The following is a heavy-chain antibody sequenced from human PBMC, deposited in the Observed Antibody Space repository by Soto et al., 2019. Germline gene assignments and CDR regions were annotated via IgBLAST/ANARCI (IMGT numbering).Heavy chain of an antibody. D-gene: IGHD3-9*01. J-gene: IGHJ4*02. Sequence: SETLSLTCSVSGGSISSSSYYWGWIRQPPGKGLEWIGSIYYSGTTYYNPSLKSRVTISVDTSKNQFSLKLSSVTAADTAVYYCARHRGYYDILTGYYTELNFDYWGQGTQVTVSS. CDR1: GGSISSSSYY. CDR2: IYYSGTT. V-gene: IGHV4-39*01. CDR3: ARHRGYYDILTGYYTELNFDY.